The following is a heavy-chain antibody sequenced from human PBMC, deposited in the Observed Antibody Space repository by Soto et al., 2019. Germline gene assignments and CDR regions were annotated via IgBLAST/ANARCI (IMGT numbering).Heavy chain of an antibody. CDR1: GFTFGDYA. CDR2: IRSKAYGGTT. CDR3: TRVVANSSPTPGYWFDP. Sequence: GGSLRLSCTASGFTFGDYAMSWVRQAPGKGLEWVGFIRSKAYGGTTEYAASVKGRFTISRDDSKSIAYLQMNSLKTEDTAVYYCTRVVANSSPTPGYWFDPWGQGTLVPVSS. D-gene: IGHD6-13*01. J-gene: IGHJ5*02. V-gene: IGHV3-49*04.